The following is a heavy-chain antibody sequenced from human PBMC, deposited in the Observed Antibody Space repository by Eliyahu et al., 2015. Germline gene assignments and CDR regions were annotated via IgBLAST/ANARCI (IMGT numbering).Heavy chain of an antibody. CDR2: IIPILGIA. CDR1: GGTFSSYA. Sequence: QVQLVQSGAEVKKPGSSVKVSCKASGGTFSSYAISWVRQAPGQGLEWMGRIIPILGIANYAQKFQGRVTITADKSTSTAYMELSSLRPEDTAVYYCAREMATIRDAFDIWGQGTMVTVSS. CDR3: AREMATIRDAFDI. J-gene: IGHJ3*02. D-gene: IGHD5-24*01. V-gene: IGHV1-69*04.